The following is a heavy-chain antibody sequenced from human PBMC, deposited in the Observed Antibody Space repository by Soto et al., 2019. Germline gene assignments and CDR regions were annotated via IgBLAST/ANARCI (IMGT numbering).Heavy chain of an antibody. D-gene: IGHD4-17*01. J-gene: IGHJ4*02. V-gene: IGHV3-30*18. CDR3: AKDDYGGNSLDY. Sequence: QVQLVESGGGVVQPGRSLRLSCAASGFTFSSYGMHWVRQAPGKGLEWVAVISYDGSNKYYADSVKGRFTISRDNSKNTLYLQMNSLRAEDTAVYYCAKDDYGGNSLDYWGQGTLVTVSS. CDR2: ISYDGSNK. CDR1: GFTFSSYG.